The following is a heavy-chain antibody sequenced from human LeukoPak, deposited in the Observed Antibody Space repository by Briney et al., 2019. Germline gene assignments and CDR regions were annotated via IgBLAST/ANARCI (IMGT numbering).Heavy chain of an antibody. J-gene: IGHJ4*02. CDR3: ARDIVEGWDY. Sequence: PSETLSLTCTVSGGSVSNGGYYWSWIRQPAGKGLEWIGRIYTSGSTNYNPSLKSRVTMSVDTSKNQFSLKLSSVTAADTAVYYCARDIVEGWDYWGQGTLVTVSS. D-gene: IGHD3-22*01. CDR2: IYTSGST. V-gene: IGHV4-61*02. CDR1: GGSVSNGGYY.